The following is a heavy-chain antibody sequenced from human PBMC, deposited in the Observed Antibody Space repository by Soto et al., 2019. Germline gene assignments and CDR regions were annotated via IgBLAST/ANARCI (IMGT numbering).Heavy chain of an antibody. CDR2: ISYDGSNK. J-gene: IGHJ6*02. CDR3: AKDTSSGPSYYYYGMDV. CDR1: GFTFSSYG. V-gene: IGHV3-30*18. D-gene: IGHD6-19*01. Sequence: QVQLVESGGGVVQPGRSLRLSCAASGFTFSSYGMHWVRQAPGKGLEWVAVISYDGSNKYYADSVKGRFTISRDNSKITLYLQMNSLRAEDTAVYYCAKDTSSGPSYYYYGMDVWGQGTTVTVSS.